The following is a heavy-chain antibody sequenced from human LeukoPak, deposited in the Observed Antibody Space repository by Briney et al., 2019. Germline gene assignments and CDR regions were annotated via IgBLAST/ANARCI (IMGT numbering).Heavy chain of an antibody. CDR3: ARGSSLEPMLFDY. V-gene: IGHV1-8*03. Sequence: ASVKVSCKASGYTFTSYDINWVRQATGQGLEWMGWMNPNSGNTGYAQKFQGRVTITRNTSVSTAYMELSSLRSEDTAVYYCARGSSLEPMLFDYWGQGTLVTVSS. CDR2: MNPNSGNT. D-gene: IGHD1-1*01. CDR1: GYTFTSYD. J-gene: IGHJ4*02.